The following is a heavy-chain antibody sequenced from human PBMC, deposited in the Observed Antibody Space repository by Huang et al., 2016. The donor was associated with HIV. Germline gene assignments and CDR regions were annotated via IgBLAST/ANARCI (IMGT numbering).Heavy chain of an antibody. CDR2: SSWNSCSI. CDR1: GFTFHDHA. CDR3: AKGGNWNWGAAPFDY. D-gene: IGHD1-7*01. V-gene: IGHV3-9*01. J-gene: IGHJ4*02. Sequence: EVQLVESGGIWVQPGRSLRVSCAASGFTFHDHAMHWVRHAPGKGLEWVSGSSWNSCSIGYADSVKGRFTISRDNAKNSLYLQMNSLRAEDTALYYCAKGGNWNWGAAPFDYWGQGTLVTVSS.